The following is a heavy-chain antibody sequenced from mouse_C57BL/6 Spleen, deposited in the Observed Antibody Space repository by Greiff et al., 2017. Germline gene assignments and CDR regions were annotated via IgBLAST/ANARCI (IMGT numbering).Heavy chain of an antibody. CDR1: GYTFTSYW. D-gene: IGHD1-1*01. CDR3: ARSMGITTVEEDDY. V-gene: IGHV1-64*01. J-gene: IGHJ2*01. Sequence: VQLQQPGAELVKPGASVKLSCKASGYTFTSYWMHWVKQRPGQGLEWIGMIHPNSGSTNYNEKFKSKATLTVDKSSSTAYMQLSSLTSEDSAVYYCARSMGITTVEEDDYWGQGTTLTVSS. CDR2: IHPNSGST.